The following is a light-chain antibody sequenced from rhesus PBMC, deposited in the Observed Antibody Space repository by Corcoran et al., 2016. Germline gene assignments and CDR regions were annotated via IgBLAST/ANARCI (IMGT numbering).Light chain of an antibody. CDR3: SSYAGSNTYI. J-gene: IGLJ1*01. Sequence: QAALTQPRSVSGSPGQSVTISCTGTSSDIGGYNYVSWNQQHPGTAPKLMIYEVSKRPSGVSDRCSGSKSGNTASLTISGLQAEDEADYYCSSYAGSNTYIFGAGTRLTVL. V-gene: IGLV2-32*02. CDR1: SSDIGGYNY. CDR2: EVS.